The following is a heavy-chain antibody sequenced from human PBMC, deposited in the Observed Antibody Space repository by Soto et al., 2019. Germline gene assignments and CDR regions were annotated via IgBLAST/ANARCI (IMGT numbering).Heavy chain of an antibody. J-gene: IGHJ6*02. CDR3: ARGIGNNYYVMDV. CDR1: GCTFSSYG. V-gene: IGHV3-33*01. D-gene: IGHD2-15*01. Sequence: QVQLVESGGGVVQPGRSLRLSCAASGCTFSSYGMHWVRQAPGKGLEWVAVIWYDGSNKYYVDSVKGRFTISRDNSKNTLYLQMHSLRAEDTAVYYCARGIGNNYYVMDVWGQGTTVTVSS. CDR2: IWYDGSNK.